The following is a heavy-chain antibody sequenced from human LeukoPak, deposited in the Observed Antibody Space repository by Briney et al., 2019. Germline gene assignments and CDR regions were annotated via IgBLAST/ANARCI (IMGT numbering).Heavy chain of an antibody. CDR1: GYTFTGYY. V-gene: IGHV1-2*02. D-gene: IGHD3-10*01. J-gene: IGHJ4*02. CDR3: ARGITMVRGVKTFDY. CDR2: INPNSGGT. Sequence: EASVKVSCKASGYTFTGYYMHWVRQAPGQGLEWMGWINPNSGGTNYAQKFQGRGTMTRDTSISTAYMELSRLRSDDTAVYYCARGITMVRGVKTFDYWGQGTLVTVSS.